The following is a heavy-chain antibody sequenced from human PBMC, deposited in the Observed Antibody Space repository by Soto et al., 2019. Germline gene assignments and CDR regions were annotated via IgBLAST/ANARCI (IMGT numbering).Heavy chain of an antibody. J-gene: IGHJ4*02. CDR3: AKGGRQWLVTSDFNY. CDR2: VSHDGRNT. CDR1: GFTFSDYA. Sequence: VQLVESGGGVVQPGRSLRLSCAASGFTFSDYAMHWVRQAPGKGLEWVAVVSHDGRNTHYADSVKGRFTISRDSSKNTVSLEVTSRRAEETAVYYCAKGGRQWLVTSDFNYWGQGALVTVSS. V-gene: IGHV3-30*18. D-gene: IGHD6-19*01.